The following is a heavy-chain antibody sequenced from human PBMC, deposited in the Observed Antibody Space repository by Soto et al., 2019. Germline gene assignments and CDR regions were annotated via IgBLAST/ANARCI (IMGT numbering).Heavy chain of an antibody. CDR3: ARIKRGYSYGYGWFDP. D-gene: IGHD5-18*01. V-gene: IGHV4-34*01. J-gene: IGHJ5*02. CDR2: INHSGST. CDR1: GGSFSGYY. Sequence: SETLSLTCTVYGGSFSGYYWSWIRQPPGKGLEWIGEINHSGSTNYNPSLKSRVTISVDTSKNQFSLKLSSVTAADTAVYYCARIKRGYSYGYGWFDPWGQGTLVTVSS.